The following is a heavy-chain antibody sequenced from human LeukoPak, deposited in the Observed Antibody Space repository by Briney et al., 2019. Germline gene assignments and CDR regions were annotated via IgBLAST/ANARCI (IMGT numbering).Heavy chain of an antibody. CDR2: IRYDGSNK. Sequence: GGPLRLSCATSGFSFSGSWMSWLRQAPGKGLEWVAFIRYDGSNKYYADSVKGRFTISRDNSKNTLYLQMNSLRAEDTAVYYCAKNRDNWNDLDEFDYWGQGTLVTVSS. CDR1: GFSFSGSW. V-gene: IGHV3-30*02. CDR3: AKNRDNWNDLDEFDY. D-gene: IGHD1-20*01. J-gene: IGHJ4*02.